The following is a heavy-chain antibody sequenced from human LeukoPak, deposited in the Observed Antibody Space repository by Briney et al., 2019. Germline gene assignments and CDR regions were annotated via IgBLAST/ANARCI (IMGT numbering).Heavy chain of an antibody. D-gene: IGHD3-3*01. CDR2: IYTSGST. J-gene: IGHJ4*02. CDR1: GGSILTYS. V-gene: IGHV4-4*07. CDR3: VHPGGSGYPDY. Sequence: SETLSLTCIVSGGSILTYSWSWIRQPAGKGLEWIGRIYTSGSTNYNPSLKSRVTISVDTSKNQFSLKLSSVTAADTAVYYCVHPGGSGYPDYWGQGTLVTVSS.